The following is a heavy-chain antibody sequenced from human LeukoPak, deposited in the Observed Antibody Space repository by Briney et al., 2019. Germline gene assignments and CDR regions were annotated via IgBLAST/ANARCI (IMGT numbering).Heavy chain of an antibody. D-gene: IGHD4-11*01. CDR1: GFTFSSYG. CDR3: AREMTLAVTTVFALYYYYMDV. J-gene: IGHJ6*03. V-gene: IGHV3-30*02. CDR2: IRFDGSNK. Sequence: GGSLRLSCAASGFTFSSYGMHWVRQAPGKGLEWVAFIRFDGSNKYYTDSVKGRFTLSRDNSKNTLYLQINSLRAEDTAVYYCAREMTLAVTTVFALYYYYMDVWGKGTTVTVSS.